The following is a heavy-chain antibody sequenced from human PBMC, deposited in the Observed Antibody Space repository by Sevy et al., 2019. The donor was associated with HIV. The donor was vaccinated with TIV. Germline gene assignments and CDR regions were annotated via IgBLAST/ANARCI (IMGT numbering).Heavy chain of an antibody. J-gene: IGHJ3*02. CDR2: IYYSGST. Sequence: SETLSLTCTVSGGSISSSSYYWGWIRQPPGKGLEWIGSIYYSGSTYYNPSLKSRVTISVDTSKNQFSLKLSSVTAADTAVYYCVRRGRTGTTPASRGAFDIWGQGTMVTVSS. D-gene: IGHD1-7*01. V-gene: IGHV4-39*01. CDR3: VRRGRTGTTPASRGAFDI. CDR1: GGSISSSSYY.